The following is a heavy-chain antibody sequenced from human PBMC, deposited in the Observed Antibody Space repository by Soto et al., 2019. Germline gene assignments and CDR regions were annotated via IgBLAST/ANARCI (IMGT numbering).Heavy chain of an antibody. CDR2: IIPIFGTA. D-gene: IGHD2-15*01. CDR1: GGTFSSYA. J-gene: IGHJ5*02. CDR3: AAVVAAYWFDP. Sequence: GASVKVSCKASGGTFSSYAISWVRQAPGQGLEWMGGIIPIFGTANYAQKFQGRVTITADKSTSTAYMELSRLRSEDTAVYYCAAVVAAYWFDPWGQGALVIVSS. V-gene: IGHV1-69*06.